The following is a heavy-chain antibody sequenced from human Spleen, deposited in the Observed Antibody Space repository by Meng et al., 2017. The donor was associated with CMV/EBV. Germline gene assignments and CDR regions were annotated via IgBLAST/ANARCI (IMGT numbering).Heavy chain of an antibody. D-gene: IGHD5-12*01. CDR2: INGYNGVT. CDR1: GYSFINYG. J-gene: IGHJ1*01. CDR3: ARRPITTYYYFNLGV. Sequence: SGYSFINYGVTWVRQGPGQGLECVGWINGYNGVTNYAQKFRDRVTMTTDTSTSTAFLELRDLTSDDTAVYYCARRPITTYYYFNLGVWGQGTLVTVSS. V-gene: IGHV1-18*01.